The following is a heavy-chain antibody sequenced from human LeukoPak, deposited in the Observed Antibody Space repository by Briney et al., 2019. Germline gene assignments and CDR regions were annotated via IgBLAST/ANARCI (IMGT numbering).Heavy chain of an antibody. CDR1: GFTFSGSA. J-gene: IGHJ4*02. CDR3: TTGKYGDYAFDY. D-gene: IGHD4-17*01. V-gene: IGHV3-73*01. Sequence: GGSLKLSCAASGFTFSGSAMHWIRQASGKGLEWVGRIRSKANSYATAYAASVKGRFTISRDDSKNTAYLQMNSLKTEDTAVYYCTTGKYGDYAFDYWGQGTLVTVSS. CDR2: IRSKANSYAT.